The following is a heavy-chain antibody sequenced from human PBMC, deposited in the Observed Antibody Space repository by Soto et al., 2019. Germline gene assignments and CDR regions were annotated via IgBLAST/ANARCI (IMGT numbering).Heavy chain of an antibody. CDR3: AKDITYDSSAYDS. Sequence: EVQLLESGGGLVQPGGSLRLSCAASGFTFSRFGMSWVRQAPGKGLEWVSGLSGGGNPTYYSESVKGRFTISRDSAKNTLYLQMNSLRTEDTAVYYWAKDITYDSSAYDSWGQGILVTVSS. CDR1: GFTFSRFG. V-gene: IGHV3-23*01. D-gene: IGHD3-22*01. CDR2: LSGGGNPT. J-gene: IGHJ4*02.